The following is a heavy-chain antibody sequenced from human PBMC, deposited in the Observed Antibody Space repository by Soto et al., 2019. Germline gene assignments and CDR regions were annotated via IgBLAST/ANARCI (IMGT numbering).Heavy chain of an antibody. CDR3: ARRYGGNFDY. CDR2: IYHSGST. CDR1: GGSISSGGYS. Sequence: SETLSLTCAVSGGSISSGGYSWSWIRQPPGKGLEWIGYIYHSGSTYYNPSLKSRVTISVDRSKNQFSLKLSSVTAADTAVYYCARRYGGNFDYWGQGTLVTVSS. D-gene: IGHD1-26*01. J-gene: IGHJ4*02. V-gene: IGHV4-30-2*01.